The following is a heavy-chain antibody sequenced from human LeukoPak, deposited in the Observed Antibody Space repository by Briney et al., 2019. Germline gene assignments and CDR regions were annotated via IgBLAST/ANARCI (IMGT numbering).Heavy chain of an antibody. V-gene: IGHV1-8*02. CDR2: MNPNSGNT. CDR1: GGTFSSYA. J-gene: IGHJ4*02. D-gene: IGHD2-21*02. Sequence: ASVKVSCKASGGTFSSYAINWVRQATGQGLEWMGWMNPNSGNTGYAQKFQGRVTMTRNTSISTAYMELSSLRSEDTAVYYCARVRGGDCYHYWGQGTLVTVSS. CDR3: ARVRGGDCYHY.